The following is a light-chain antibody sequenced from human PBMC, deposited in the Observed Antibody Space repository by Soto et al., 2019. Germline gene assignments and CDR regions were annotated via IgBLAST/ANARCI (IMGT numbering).Light chain of an antibody. J-gene: IGKJ2*01. V-gene: IGKV3-20*01. CDR2: GAS. Sequence: EIVLTQSPGTLSLSPGERATLSCRATQSVRNNYLAWYQQRPGQAPRLLIYGASIRATGIPDRFSGSGSGTDFTLTISRLEPEDFAVYYCQQYGSLPRTFGQGTKLEIK. CDR3: QQYGSLPRT. CDR1: QSVRNNY.